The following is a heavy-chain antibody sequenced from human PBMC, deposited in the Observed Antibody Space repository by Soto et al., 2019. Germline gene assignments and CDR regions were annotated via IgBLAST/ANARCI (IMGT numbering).Heavy chain of an antibody. CDR3: ATIVGANDY. Sequence: SETLSVTCTVAGGSIYTYSWTWLRQPAGKGLEWIGHIYSSGSANYNPSLKSRVSMSVDTSKNQFSLKLNSVTAADTAVYYCATIVGANDYWGQGALVTVS. D-gene: IGHD1-26*01. CDR2: IYSSGSA. J-gene: IGHJ4*02. CDR1: GGSIYTYS. V-gene: IGHV4-4*07.